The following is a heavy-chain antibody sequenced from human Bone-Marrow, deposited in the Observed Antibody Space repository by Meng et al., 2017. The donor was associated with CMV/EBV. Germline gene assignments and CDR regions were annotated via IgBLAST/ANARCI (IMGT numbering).Heavy chain of an antibody. CDR3: AREGLYHAGGFDP. J-gene: IGHJ5*02. D-gene: IGHD7-27*01. CDR1: GGSISSGGYY. V-gene: IGHV4-31*02. Sequence: VSGGSISSGGYYWSWIRQHPGKGLEWIGYIYCSGSTYYNPSLKSRVTISVDTSKNQFSLKLSSVTAADTAVYYCAREGLYHAGGFDPWGQGTLVTVSS. CDR2: IYCSGST.